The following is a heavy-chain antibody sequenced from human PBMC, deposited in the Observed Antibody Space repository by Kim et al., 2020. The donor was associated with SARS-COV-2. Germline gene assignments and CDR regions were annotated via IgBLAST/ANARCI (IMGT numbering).Heavy chain of an antibody. CDR2: IIPILGIA. D-gene: IGHD6-19*01. J-gene: IGHJ4*02. Sequence: SVKVSCKASGGTFSSYAISWVRQAPGQGLEWMGRIIPILGIANYAQKFQGRVTITADKSTSTAYMELSSLRSEDTAVYYCAREAEDSSGWHFDYWGQGTLVTVSS. V-gene: IGHV1-69*04. CDR3: AREAEDSSGWHFDY. CDR1: GGTFSSYA.